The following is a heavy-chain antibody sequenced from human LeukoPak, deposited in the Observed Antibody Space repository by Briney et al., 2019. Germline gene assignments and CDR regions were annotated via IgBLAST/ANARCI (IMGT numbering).Heavy chain of an antibody. J-gene: IGHJ6*03. V-gene: IGHV3-7*01. CDR1: GFTFNRYW. CDR3: VRDRDSGYDSLYYYYYMDV. CDR2: IKQDGSEE. D-gene: IGHD5-12*01. Sequence: GGSLRLSCVASGFTFNRYWMSWVRQAPGKGLERVANIKQDGSEENYVDSVRGRFTISRDNAKNSLYLQVNSLRAEDSALYYCVRDRDSGYDSLYYYYYMDVWGRGTTVTVSS.